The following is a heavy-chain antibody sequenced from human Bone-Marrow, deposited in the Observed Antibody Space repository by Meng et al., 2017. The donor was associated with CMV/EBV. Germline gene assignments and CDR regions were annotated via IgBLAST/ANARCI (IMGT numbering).Heavy chain of an antibody. D-gene: IGHD1-26*01. Sequence: EVQLVESGVGLVQTGGSLGLSCEASGFTVSANYMSWVRQAPGKGLEWISIIYDGGKTYYADSVKGRFTISTDNSKNTLYLQMNSLRAEDTAVYYCARSRYSGSYLDYWGQGTLVTASS. CDR3: ARSRYSGSYLDY. CDR1: GFTVSANY. V-gene: IGHV3-66*01. CDR2: IYDGGKT. J-gene: IGHJ4*02.